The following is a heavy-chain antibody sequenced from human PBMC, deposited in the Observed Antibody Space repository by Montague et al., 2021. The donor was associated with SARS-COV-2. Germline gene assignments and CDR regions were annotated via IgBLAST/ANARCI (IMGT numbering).Heavy chain of an antibody. CDR3: ARDGSLVRGGYVNYDMDV. CDR1: GFNFRTYG. V-gene: IGHV3-33*01. D-gene: IGHD3-10*01. CDR2: KWYDGSNK. Sequence: SLRLSCAASGFNFRTYGMHWVRQAPGKGLEWVAVKWYDGSNKDYADSVKGRFTISRDNFQNTLYLLMNNLRAEDTAVYYCARDGSLVRGGYVNYDMDVWGQGTTVTVS. J-gene: IGHJ6*02.